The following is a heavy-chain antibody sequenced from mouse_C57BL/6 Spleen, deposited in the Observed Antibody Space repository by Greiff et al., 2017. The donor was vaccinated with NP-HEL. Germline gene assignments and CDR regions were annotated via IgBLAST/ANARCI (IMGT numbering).Heavy chain of an antibody. CDR3: ARSHYYGSSYGYAMDY. CDR2: IYPRSGNT. Sequence: QVQLQQSGAELARPGASVKLSCKASGYTFTSYGISWVKQRTGQGLEWIGEIYPRSGNTYYNEKFKDKATLTADKSSSTAYMELRSLTSEDSAVYFCARSHYYGSSYGYAMDYWGQGTSVTVSS. J-gene: IGHJ4*01. V-gene: IGHV1-81*01. D-gene: IGHD1-1*01. CDR1: GYTFTSYG.